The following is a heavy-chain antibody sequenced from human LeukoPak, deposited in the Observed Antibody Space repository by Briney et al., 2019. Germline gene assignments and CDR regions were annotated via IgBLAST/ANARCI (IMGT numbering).Heavy chain of an antibody. CDR2: ISSSGSTI. CDR3: ARSRGYKFYYYYMDV. D-gene: IGHD5-18*01. V-gene: IGHV3-11*04. Sequence: GGSLRLSCAASGFTVSSNYMSWIRQAPGKGLEWVSYISSSGSTIYYADSVKGRFTISRDNAKNSLYLQMNSLRAEDTAVYYCARSRGYKFYYYYMDVWGKGTTVTVSS. J-gene: IGHJ6*03. CDR1: GFTVSSNY.